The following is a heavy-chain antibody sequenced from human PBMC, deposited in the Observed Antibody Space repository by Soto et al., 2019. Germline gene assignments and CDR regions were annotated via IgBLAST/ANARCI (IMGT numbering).Heavy chain of an antibody. J-gene: IGHJ6*02. CDR2: IYYSGST. D-gene: IGHD3-22*01. CDR3: ARDTGETYYYDSSGSQTGGGMDV. Sequence: PSETLSLTCTVSGGSVSSGSYYWSWIRQPPGKGLEWIGYIYYSGSTNYNPSLKSRVTISVDTSKNQFSLKLSSVTAADTAVYYCARDTGETYYYDSSGSQTGGGMDVWGQGTTVTVSS. V-gene: IGHV4-61*01. CDR1: GGSVSSGSYY.